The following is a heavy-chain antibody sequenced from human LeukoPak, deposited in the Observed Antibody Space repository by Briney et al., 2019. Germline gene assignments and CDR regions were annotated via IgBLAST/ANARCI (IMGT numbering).Heavy chain of an antibody. CDR3: AKAGHRYSSSWYRDFDY. V-gene: IGHV3-30*18. D-gene: IGHD6-13*01. J-gene: IGHJ4*02. CDR1: GFTFSSYG. CDR2: ISYDGSNK. Sequence: PGGSLRLSCAASGFTFSSYGMHWVRQAPGKGLEWVAVISYDGSNKYYADSVKGRFTISRDNSKNTLYLQMNSLRAEGTAVYYCAKAGHRYSSSWYRDFDYWGQGTLVTVSS.